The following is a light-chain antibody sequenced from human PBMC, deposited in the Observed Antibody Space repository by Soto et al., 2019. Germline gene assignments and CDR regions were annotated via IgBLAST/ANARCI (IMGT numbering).Light chain of an antibody. Sequence: EIVLTQSPGTLSLSPGEKATLSCRASQSVSNNYLAWYQQKPGQAPRLLIYGASNRATGIPDRFSGSGSGTDFTLTISRLEPEDFAVCYCQQYGSSGTLGQGTKVDIK. CDR2: GAS. J-gene: IGKJ1*01. CDR1: QSVSNNY. V-gene: IGKV3-20*01. CDR3: QQYGSSGT.